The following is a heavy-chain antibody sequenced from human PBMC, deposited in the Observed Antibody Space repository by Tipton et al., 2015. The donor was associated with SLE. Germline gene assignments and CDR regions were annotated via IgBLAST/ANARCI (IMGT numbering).Heavy chain of an antibody. D-gene: IGHD6-13*01. J-gene: IGHJ1*01. CDR3: ARARVPYSSSAFRH. V-gene: IGHV4-38-2*01. CDR2: IYHSGST. CDR1: GYSISSGYY. Sequence: TLSLTCAVSGYSISSGYYWGWIRQPPGRGLEWIGSIYHSGSTYYNPSLKSRVTISVDTSKNQFSLKLSSVTAADTAVYYCARARVPYSSSAFRHWGQGTLVTVSS.